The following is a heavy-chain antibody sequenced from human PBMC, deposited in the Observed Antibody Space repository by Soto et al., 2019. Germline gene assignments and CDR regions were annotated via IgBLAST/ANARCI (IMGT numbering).Heavy chain of an antibody. CDR3: AKDVDRCSGGSCNLFDY. Sequence: QVQLVESGGGVVQPGGSLRLSCAATGFTFSSYGMHWVRQAPGKGLEWVAVISYDGSNKYYPDSVKGRITISRDNSKYTLFLQMNSLRAEDTAVYYCAKDVDRCSGGSCNLFDYWGQGPLVTVSS. CDR1: GFTFSSYG. D-gene: IGHD2-15*01. V-gene: IGHV3-30*18. CDR2: ISYDGSNK. J-gene: IGHJ4*02.